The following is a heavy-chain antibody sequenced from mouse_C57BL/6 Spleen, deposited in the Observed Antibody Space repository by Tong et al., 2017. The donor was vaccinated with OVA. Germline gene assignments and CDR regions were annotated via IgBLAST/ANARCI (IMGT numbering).Heavy chain of an antibody. Sequence: VQLQESGAELMKPGASVKVSCKASGYAFTNYLIEWVKQRPGQGLEWIGVINPGSGGTNYNEKFKGKATLTADKSSSTAYMQLKSLTSEDSAVYYCARYYYGSSYWYFDVWGTGTTVTVSS. CDR3: ARYYYGSSYWYFDV. D-gene: IGHD1-1*01. CDR2: INPGSGGT. J-gene: IGHJ1*03. CDR1: GYAFTNYL. V-gene: IGHV1-54*01.